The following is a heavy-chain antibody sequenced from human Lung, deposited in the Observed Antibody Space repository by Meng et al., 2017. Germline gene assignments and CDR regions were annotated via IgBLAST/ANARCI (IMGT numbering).Heavy chain of an antibody. CDR1: VGTCASNHS. V-gene: IGHV4-30-4*08. J-gene: IGHJ4*02. CDR2: IYSSRSA. Sequence: SHSLSLSSTSSVGTCASNHSWGRIRQPPAKNREWMVYIYSSRSATYNTSSKSRVTITVVTSKNQFSPQVQSVTAADTAVYFCARGLLRGLTLTGYYDSWGQGRLVTVSS. D-gene: IGHD3-9*01. CDR3: ARGLLRGLTLTGYYDS.